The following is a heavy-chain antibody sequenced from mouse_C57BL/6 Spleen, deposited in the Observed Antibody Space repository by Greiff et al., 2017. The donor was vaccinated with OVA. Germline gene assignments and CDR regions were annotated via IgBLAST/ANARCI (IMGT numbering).Heavy chain of an antibody. CDR3: ARRGLRRNWYFDV. V-gene: IGHV1-59*01. Sequence: QVQLQQPGAELVRPGTSVKLSCKASGYTFTSYWMHWVKQRPGQGLEWIGVIDPSDSYTNYNQKLKGKATLTVDTSSSTAYMQLSSLTSEDAAVYYCARRGLRRNWYFDVWGTGTTVTVSS. D-gene: IGHD2-4*01. CDR1: GYTFTSYW. J-gene: IGHJ1*03. CDR2: IDPSDSYT.